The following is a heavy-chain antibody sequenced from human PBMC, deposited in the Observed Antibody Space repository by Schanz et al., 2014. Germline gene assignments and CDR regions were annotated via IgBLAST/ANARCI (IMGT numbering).Heavy chain of an antibody. V-gene: IGHV1-8*01. D-gene: IGHD3-16*01. Sequence: QVQLVQSGAEVKKPGASVKVSCKASGYTFTSYDINWVRQATGQGLEWMGWMNSKTGNTGYAQRFQGRFTMTRNTSITTAYLELSSLRSGDTAVYYCTKGRTFGRWGQGTLVTVSS. CDR1: GYTFTSYD. J-gene: IGHJ4*02. CDR2: MNSKTGNT. CDR3: TKGRTFGR.